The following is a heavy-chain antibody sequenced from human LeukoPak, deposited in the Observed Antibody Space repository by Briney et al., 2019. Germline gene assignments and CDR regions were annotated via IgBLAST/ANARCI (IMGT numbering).Heavy chain of an antibody. Sequence: SETLSLTCTVSGGSISSYYWSWIRQPPGKGLEWIGYIYYSGSTNYNPSLQSRVTVSVDTSKNQFSLKLSSVTAADTAVYYCARVYCSSTSCYLSWFDPWGQGTLVTVSS. CDR2: IYYSGST. CDR3: ARVYCSSTSCYLSWFDP. D-gene: IGHD2-2*01. CDR1: GGSISSYY. V-gene: IGHV4-59*01. J-gene: IGHJ5*02.